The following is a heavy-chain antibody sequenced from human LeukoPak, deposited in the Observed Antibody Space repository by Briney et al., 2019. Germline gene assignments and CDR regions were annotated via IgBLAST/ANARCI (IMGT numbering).Heavy chain of an antibody. CDR2: ISSSSSYI. Sequence: GGSLRLSCAASGFTFSSYSMNWVRQAPGKGLEWVSSISSSSSYIYYADSVKGRFTISRDNAKNSLYLQMNSLRAEDTAIYYCARDAAYGYDRFDYWGQGTQVTVSS. CDR3: ARDAAYGYDRFDY. D-gene: IGHD4-17*01. V-gene: IGHV3-21*01. CDR1: GFTFSSYS. J-gene: IGHJ4*02.